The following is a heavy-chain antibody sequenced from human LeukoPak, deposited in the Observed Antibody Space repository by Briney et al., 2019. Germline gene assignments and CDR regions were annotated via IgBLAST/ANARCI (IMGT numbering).Heavy chain of an antibody. J-gene: IGHJ5*02. CDR1: GLTFSSYW. D-gene: IGHD1-26*01. V-gene: IGHV3-74*01. Sequence: PGGSLRLSCAASGLTFSSYWMHWVRQVPGKGLVWVSRINTDGSSTRYADSVKGRFTIPRDNAKNTLYLQMNSLRAEDTAVYYCARSTGGSYYHWGQGTLVTVSS. CDR3: ARSTGGSYYH. CDR2: INTDGSST.